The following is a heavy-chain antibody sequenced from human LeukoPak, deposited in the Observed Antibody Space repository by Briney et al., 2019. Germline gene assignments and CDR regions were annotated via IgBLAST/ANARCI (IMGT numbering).Heavy chain of an antibody. J-gene: IGHJ4*02. V-gene: IGHV4-4*07. CDR1: GGSISSYY. CDR2: IYTSGST. CDR3: ARVGIAAAGTGYYFDY. D-gene: IGHD6-13*01. Sequence: SETLSLTCTVSGGSISSYYWSWIRQPAGKGREWIGRIYTSGSTNYNPSLKSRVTMSVDTSKNQFSLKLSSVTAADTAVYYCARVGIAAAGTGYYFDYWGQGTLVTVSS.